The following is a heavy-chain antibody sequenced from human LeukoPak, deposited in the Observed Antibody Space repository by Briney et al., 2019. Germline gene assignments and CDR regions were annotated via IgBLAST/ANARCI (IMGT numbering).Heavy chain of an antibody. CDR2: IRSDGSNK. Sequence: GGSLRLSCAASGFTFSSYGMHWVRQAPGKGLEWVAFIRSDGSNKYYADSVKGRFTISRDNSKLYLQMNSLRAEDTAVYYCARVPDSSGYYGYFDYWGQGTLVTVSS. J-gene: IGHJ4*02. V-gene: IGHV3-30*02. D-gene: IGHD3-22*01. CDR1: GFTFSSYG. CDR3: ARVPDSSGYYGYFDY.